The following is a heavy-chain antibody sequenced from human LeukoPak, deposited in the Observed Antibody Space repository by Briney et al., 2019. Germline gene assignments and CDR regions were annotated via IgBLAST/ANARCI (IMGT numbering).Heavy chain of an antibody. J-gene: IGHJ4*02. D-gene: IGHD5-18*01. CDR2: IHPGDSDT. CDR1: GYIFPNYW. V-gene: IGHV5-51*01. CDR3: ARHELSYGYVDY. Sequence: GESLKISCEASGYIFPNYWIGWVRQVPGKGLDWMGLIHPGDSDTRYSPSFQGQVTISADKSISTAYLQWSSLKASDTAMYYCARHELSYGYVDYWGQGTLVTVSS.